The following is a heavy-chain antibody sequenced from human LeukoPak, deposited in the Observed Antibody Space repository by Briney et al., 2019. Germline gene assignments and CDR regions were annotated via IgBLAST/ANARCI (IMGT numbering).Heavy chain of an antibody. CDR1: RYTFTGYY. CDR2: INPNSGGT. V-gene: IGHV1-2*04. J-gene: IGHJ6*02. D-gene: IGHD5-18*01. Sequence: GASVKVSCKASRYTFTGYYMHWVRQAPGQGLEWMGWINPNSGGTNYAQKFQGWVTMTRDTSISTAYMELSRLRSDDTAVYYCAREPVRYSYGQNYYYGMDVWGQGTTVTVSS. CDR3: AREPVRYSYGQNYYYGMDV.